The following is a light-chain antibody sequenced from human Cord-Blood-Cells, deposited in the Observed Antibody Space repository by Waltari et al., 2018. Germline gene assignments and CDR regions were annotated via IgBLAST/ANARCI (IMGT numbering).Light chain of an antibody. J-gene: IGLJ2*01. CDR2: EVS. CDR1: SSDVGSSNL. Sequence: QSALTQPASVSGSPGQSITISSTVTSSDVGSSNLVSWYQQHPGKPPKLIIYEVSKRPSGVSNRFSGSKSGNTASLTISGLQAEDEADYYCCSYAGSYVVFGGGTKLTVL. V-gene: IGLV2-23*02. CDR3: CSYAGSYVV.